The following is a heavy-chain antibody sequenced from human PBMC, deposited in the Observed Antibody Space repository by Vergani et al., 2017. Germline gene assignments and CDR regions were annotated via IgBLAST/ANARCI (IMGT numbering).Heavy chain of an antibody. D-gene: IGHD2-2*01. CDR3: ASSGCSSTSCYLGY. Sequence: QVQLVESGGGVVQPGRSLRLSCAASGFTFSSYGMHWVRQAPGKGLEWVAVIWYDGSNKYYADSVKGRFTISRDNSKNTLYLQMNSLRAEDTAVYYCASSGCSSTSCYLGYWDQGTLVTVSS. CDR2: IWYDGSNK. J-gene: IGHJ4*02. CDR1: GFTFSSYG. V-gene: IGHV3-33*01.